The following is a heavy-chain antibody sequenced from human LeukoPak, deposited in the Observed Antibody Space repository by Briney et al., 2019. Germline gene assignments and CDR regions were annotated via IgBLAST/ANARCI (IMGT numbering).Heavy chain of an antibody. J-gene: IGHJ4*02. V-gene: IGHV4-61*01. CDR2: IYYTGST. D-gene: IGHD3-3*01. CDR3: ARSHDFWSGYS. Sequence: PSETLSLTCTVSGGSVSVSSGSYYWSWIRQPPGKGLEWIGYIYYTGSTNYTPSLKSRVTTSSDTSKNQFSLKLSSVTAADTAVYYCARSHDFWSGYSWGQGTLVTVSS. CDR1: GGSVSVSSGSYY.